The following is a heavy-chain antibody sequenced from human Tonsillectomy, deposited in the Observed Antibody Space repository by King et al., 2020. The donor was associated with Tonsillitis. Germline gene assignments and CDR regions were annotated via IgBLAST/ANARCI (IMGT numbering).Heavy chain of an antibody. CDR1: GFIFSSYA. D-gene: IGHD6-6*01. V-gene: IGHV3-64D*06. CDR2: ISSNGGST. CDR3: VKALYSSSPYFQH. Sequence: VQLVESGGGLVQLGGSLRLSCSASGFIFSSYAMHWVRQAPGKGLEYVSAISSNGGSTYYADSVKGRFTISRDNSKNTLYLQMSSLRAEDTAVYYCVKALYSSSPYFQHWGQGTLVTVSS. J-gene: IGHJ1*01.